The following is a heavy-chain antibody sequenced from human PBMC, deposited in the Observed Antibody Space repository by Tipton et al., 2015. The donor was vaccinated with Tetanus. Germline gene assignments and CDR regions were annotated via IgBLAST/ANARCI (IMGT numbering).Heavy chain of an antibody. CDR2: IHYSGST. V-gene: IGHV4-59*01. J-gene: IGHJ4*02. CDR1: GASISNYY. D-gene: IGHD3-10*01. CDR3: ARTGWFGLMPAFDS. Sequence: TLSLTCTVSGASISNYYWNWIRQPPGKGLEWIGYIHYSGSTNYNPSLKNRVTLSIDTAKTQFSLKLSSVTPADTAVYYCARTGWFGLMPAFDSWGQGTLVTVSS.